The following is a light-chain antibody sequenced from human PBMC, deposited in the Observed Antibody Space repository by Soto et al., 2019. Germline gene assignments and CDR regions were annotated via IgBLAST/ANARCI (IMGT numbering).Light chain of an antibody. CDR2: DVS. CDR3: SSYTSSSTLWV. CDR1: SSDVGGYNY. J-gene: IGLJ3*02. V-gene: IGLV2-14*01. Sequence: QSALTQPASVSGSPGQSITISCTGTSSDVGGYNYVSWYQQHPSKAPKLMIYDVSNRPSGVSNRFSGSKSGNTASLTISGLQAEDEADYYCSSYTSSSTLWVFGGGTKLTVL.